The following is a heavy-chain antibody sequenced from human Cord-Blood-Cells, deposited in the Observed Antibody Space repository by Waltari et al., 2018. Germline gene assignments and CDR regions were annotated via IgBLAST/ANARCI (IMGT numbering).Heavy chain of an antibody. D-gene: IGHD3-22*01. CDR3: ARPPSDRGSKYFQH. CDR1: GFTFSSYS. J-gene: IGHJ1*01. Sequence: EVQLVESGGGLVKPGGSLRLSCAASGFTFSSYSMNWVRQAPGKGREWVSSISSSSYIYYADSVKGRFTISRDNAKNSLYLQMNSLRAEDTAVYYCARPPSDRGSKYFQHWGQGTLVTVSS. CDR2: ISSSSYI. V-gene: IGHV3-21*01.